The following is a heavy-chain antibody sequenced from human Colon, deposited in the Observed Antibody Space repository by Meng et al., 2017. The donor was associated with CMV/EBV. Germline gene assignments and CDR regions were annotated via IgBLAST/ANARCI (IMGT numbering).Heavy chain of an antibody. CDR3: ARYCYDSSGYYYDH. V-gene: IGHV3-11*04. J-gene: IGHJ5*02. CDR1: GFTFRDYY. CDR2: ISSSAINI. Sequence: GGSLRLSCAASGFTFRDYYMSWIRQAPGKGLEWVSYISSSAINIYYADSVKGRFTISRDNAKNSLYLQMNSLRAEDTAVYYCARYCYDSSGYYYDHWGQGILVTVSS. D-gene: IGHD3-22*01.